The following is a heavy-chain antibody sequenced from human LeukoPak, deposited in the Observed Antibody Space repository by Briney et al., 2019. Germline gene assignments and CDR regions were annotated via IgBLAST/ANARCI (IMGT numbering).Heavy chain of an antibody. CDR1: GFTVSSNY. CDR3: ALSGIVGATRYYFDY. J-gene: IGHJ4*02. CDR2: IYSGGST. Sequence: GGSLRLSCAASGFTVSSNYMSWVRRAPGKGLEWVSVIYSGGSTYYADSVKGRFTISRDNSKNTLYLQMNSLRAEDTAVYYCALSGIVGATRYYFDYWGQGTLVTVSS. D-gene: IGHD1-26*01. V-gene: IGHV3-66*01.